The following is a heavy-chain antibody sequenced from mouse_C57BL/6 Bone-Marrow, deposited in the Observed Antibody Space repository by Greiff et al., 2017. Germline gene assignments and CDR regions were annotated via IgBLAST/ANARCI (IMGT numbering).Heavy chain of an antibody. J-gene: IGHJ1*03. V-gene: IGHV1-64*01. D-gene: IGHD2-5*01. CDR2: IHPNSGST. CDR3: ARGYSKGWYFEV. Sequence: VQLQQPGAELVKPGASVKLSCKASGYTFSSYWMHWVKQRPGQGLEWIGMIHPNSGSTNYNEKFKSKATLTVDKSSSTAYMQLSSLTSEDSAVYYCARGYSKGWYFEVWGTGTTVTVSS. CDR1: GYTFSSYW.